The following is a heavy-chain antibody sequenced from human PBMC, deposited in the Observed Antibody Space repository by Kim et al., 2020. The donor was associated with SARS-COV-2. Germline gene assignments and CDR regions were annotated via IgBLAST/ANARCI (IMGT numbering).Heavy chain of an antibody. V-gene: IGHV1-69*13. CDR3: AQKFSGSVAEGRFDP. CDR2: IIAALGVV. CDR1: GDAFNRFA. Sequence: SVKVSCKASGDAFNRFAIAWVRQAPGQTFEWLGGIIAALGVVNYAQNWQDRVTLTADESTSTIYMELSSLTFEDTAVDYCAQKFSGSVAEGRFDPWGQGTLVTISS. J-gene: IGHJ5*02. D-gene: IGHD1-26*01.